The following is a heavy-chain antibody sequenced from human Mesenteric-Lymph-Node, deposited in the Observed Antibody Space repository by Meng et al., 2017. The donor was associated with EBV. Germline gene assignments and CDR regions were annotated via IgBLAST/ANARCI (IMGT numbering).Heavy chain of an antibody. Sequence: LMQPGSEVKKPGASGKVSCQASGYTFTCYDINWVRQATGQGLEWMGWMNPNSGNTGYAQKFQGRVTMTRNTSISTAYMELSSLRSEDTAVYYRARSAGGDYSFDPWGQGTLVTVSS. CDR1: GYTFTCYD. D-gene: IGHD4-17*01. CDR3: ARSAGGDYSFDP. CDR2: MNPNSGNT. J-gene: IGHJ5*02. V-gene: IGHV1-8*01.